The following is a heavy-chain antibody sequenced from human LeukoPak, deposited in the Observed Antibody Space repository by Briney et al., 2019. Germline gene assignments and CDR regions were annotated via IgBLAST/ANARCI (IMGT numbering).Heavy chain of an antibody. J-gene: IGHJ4*02. Sequence: SVKVSCKASGFTFTSSAMQWVRQARGQRLEWIGWIVVGSGNTNYAQKFQERVTITRDMSTSTAYMELSSLRSEDTAVYYCAADYFGDGSSGLWGQGTLVTVSS. V-gene: IGHV1-58*02. CDR3: AADYFGDGSSGL. D-gene: IGHD3-22*01. CDR2: IVVGSGNT. CDR1: GFTFTSSA.